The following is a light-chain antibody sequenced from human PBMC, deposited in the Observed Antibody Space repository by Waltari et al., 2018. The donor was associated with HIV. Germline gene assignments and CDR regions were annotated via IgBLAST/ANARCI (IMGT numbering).Light chain of an antibody. Sequence: SYVLTQPPSVSVSPGQTAEITCFGYDLATQNGQRYQQKPGQAPIVLIYKNNERPSGIPERFSASTSGTAVTLTIAGVQAEDEADYFCQSADVSGTYVVFGGGTKLTVL. V-gene: IGLV3-25*03. CDR2: KNN. J-gene: IGLJ2*01. CDR1: DLATQN. CDR3: QSADVSGTYVV.